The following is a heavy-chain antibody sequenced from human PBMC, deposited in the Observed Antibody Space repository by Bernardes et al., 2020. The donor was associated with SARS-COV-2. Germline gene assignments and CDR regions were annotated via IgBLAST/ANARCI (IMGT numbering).Heavy chain of an antibody. CDR1: GFTFSNAW. Sequence: GGSLRLSCAASGFTFSNAWMSWVRQAPGKGLEWVGRIKSKTDGGTTDYAAPVKGRFTISRDDSKNTLYLQMNSLKTEDTAVYYCTTFESQWLVLEPFDYWGQGTLVTVSS. CDR3: TTFESQWLVLEPFDY. V-gene: IGHV3-15*01. J-gene: IGHJ4*02. D-gene: IGHD6-19*01. CDR2: IKSKTDGGTT.